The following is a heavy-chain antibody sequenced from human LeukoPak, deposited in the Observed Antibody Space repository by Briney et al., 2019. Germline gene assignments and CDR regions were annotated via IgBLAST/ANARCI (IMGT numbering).Heavy chain of an antibody. D-gene: IGHD1-26*01. CDR2: IYTSGST. J-gene: IGHJ4*02. V-gene: IGHV4-61*02. Sequence: SETLSLTCTVSGGSISSGTYYWSWIRQPAGKGLEWIGSIYTSGSTYYNASLQSRVTISIDTSKNQFSLRLNSVTAADTAMYYCAKSGGYGLIDYWGQGTRVTVSS. CDR1: GGSISSGTYY. CDR3: AKSGGYGLIDY.